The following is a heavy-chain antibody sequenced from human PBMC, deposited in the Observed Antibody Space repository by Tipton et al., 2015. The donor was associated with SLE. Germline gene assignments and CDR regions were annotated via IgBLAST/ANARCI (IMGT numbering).Heavy chain of an antibody. CDR2: VYDSGNT. J-gene: IGHJ4*02. V-gene: IGHV4-59*01. D-gene: IGHD3-22*01. CDR1: GTSISSDY. CDR3: ARVRYFYHSSGYNPAFDH. Sequence: TLSLTCTVSGTSISSDYWSWIRQPPGKELEWIGYVYDSGNTSYKTSLKNRVSISMHTSNNQFSLELNSVTTADTAVYYCARVRYFYHSSGYNPAFDHWGQGTLVTVSS.